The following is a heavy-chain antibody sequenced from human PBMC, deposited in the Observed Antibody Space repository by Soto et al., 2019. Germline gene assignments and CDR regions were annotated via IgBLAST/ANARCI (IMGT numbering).Heavy chain of an antibody. CDR1: GYTFTGYY. J-gene: IGHJ5*02. D-gene: IGHD3-10*01. V-gene: IGHV1-2*02. CDR2: INPNSGAT. CDR3: ARAGGLGRAGYNWFAP. Sequence: QVQLVQSGAEVKKPGASVKVSCKASGYTFTGYYMHWVRQAPGQGLEWMGWINPNSGATNYAQKFQDRVTMTRDTSISTAYMELSRLRSDDTAVYYCARAGGLGRAGYNWFAPWGKRTLVTVSS.